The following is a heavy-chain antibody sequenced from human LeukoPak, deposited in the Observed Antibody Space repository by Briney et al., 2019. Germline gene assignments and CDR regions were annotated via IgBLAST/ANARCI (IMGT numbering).Heavy chain of an antibody. CDR2: ISYDGSNK. Sequence: QPGRSLRLSCAASGFTFSSYAMHWVRQAPGKGLEWVAVISYDGSNKYYADSVKGRFTISRDNSKNTLYLQMNSLRAEDTAVYYCARDTSSMYYDFWSGYHPSVRAPGDYWGQGTLVTVSS. CDR3: ARDTSSMYYDFWSGYHPSVRAPGDY. J-gene: IGHJ4*02. V-gene: IGHV3-30-3*01. CDR1: GFTFSSYA. D-gene: IGHD3-3*01.